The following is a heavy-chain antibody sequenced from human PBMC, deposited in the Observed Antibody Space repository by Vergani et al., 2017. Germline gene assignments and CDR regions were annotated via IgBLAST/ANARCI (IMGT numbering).Heavy chain of an antibody. CDR1: GSPISYWC. D-gene: IGHD7-27*01. V-gene: IGHV4-4*07. Sequence: QVQMQESGPGLVKTSETLSLTCSASGSPISYWCWSWLRQPAGKGLEWIGSLCPSGSTNYKPSLKSRVTMSIDTSKNQFSLKLTSVTAADTSVYYYATGAGPFDIWGQGTLVTVSS. J-gene: IGHJ4*02. CDR2: LCPSGST. CDR3: ATGAGPFDI.